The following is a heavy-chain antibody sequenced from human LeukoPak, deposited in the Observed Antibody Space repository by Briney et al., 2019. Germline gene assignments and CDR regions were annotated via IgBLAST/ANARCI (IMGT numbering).Heavy chain of an antibody. Sequence: SVKVSCKASGGTFSSYAISWVRQAPGQGLEWMGRIIPILGIANYAQKFQGRVTITADKSTSTAYMELSSLRSEDTAVYYCAREHMATEAFDYWGQGTLVTVSS. V-gene: IGHV1-69*04. D-gene: IGHD5-12*01. J-gene: IGHJ4*02. CDR1: GGTFSSYA. CDR3: AREHMATEAFDY. CDR2: IIPILGIA.